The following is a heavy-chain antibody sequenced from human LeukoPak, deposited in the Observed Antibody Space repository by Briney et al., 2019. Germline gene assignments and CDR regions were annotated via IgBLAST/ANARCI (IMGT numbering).Heavy chain of an antibody. CDR1: GFPFPTYA. V-gene: IGHV3-23*01. CDR3: AKDLTYYYGSGRSTSFDY. D-gene: IGHD3-10*01. Sequence: GGSLRLSCVASGFPFPTYAMMWVRQAPGKGLEWVSYISATGGTIYYADSVKGRFTISRDNSKNTLYLQMNSPRAEDTAVYYCAKDLTYYYGSGRSTSFDYWGQGTLVTVSS. CDR2: ISATGGTI. J-gene: IGHJ4*02.